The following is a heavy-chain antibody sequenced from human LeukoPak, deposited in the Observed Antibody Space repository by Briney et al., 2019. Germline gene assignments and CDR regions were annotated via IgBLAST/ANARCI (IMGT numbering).Heavy chain of an antibody. CDR2: ISYDGSNK. J-gene: IGHJ4*02. Sequence: GGSLRLSCAASGFTFSSYSMNWVRQAPGKGLEWVAVISYDGSNKYYADSVKGRFTISRDNSKNTLYLQMNSLRAEDTAVYYCARGPGIAVAGPDYWGQGTLVTVSS. V-gene: IGHV3-30*03. CDR3: ARGPGIAVAGPDY. CDR1: GFTFSSYS. D-gene: IGHD6-19*01.